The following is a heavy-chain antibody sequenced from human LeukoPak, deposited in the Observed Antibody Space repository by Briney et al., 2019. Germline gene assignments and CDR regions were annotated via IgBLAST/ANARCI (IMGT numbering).Heavy chain of an antibody. CDR2: NSGSGGST. CDR3: AKGGSGWYGSIIDY. V-gene: IGHV3-23*01. Sequence: PSETLSLTCAVYGGSFSGYYWSWVRQAPGKGLEWVSANSGSGGSTYYADSVKGRFTISRDNSKNTLYLQMNSLRAEDTAVYYCAKGGSGWYGSIIDYWGQGTLVTVSS. D-gene: IGHD6-19*01. J-gene: IGHJ4*02. CDR1: GGSFSGYY.